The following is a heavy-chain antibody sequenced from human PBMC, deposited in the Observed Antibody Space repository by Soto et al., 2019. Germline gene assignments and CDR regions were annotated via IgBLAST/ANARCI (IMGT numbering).Heavy chain of an antibody. CDR3: ASDSDPYYYDSSGYSSSY. CDR1: GYTFTSYG. CDR2: ISAYNGNT. Sequence: ASVKVSCKASGYTFTSYGSSWVRQAPGQGLEWMGWISAYNGNTNYAQKLQGRVTMTTDTSTSTAYMELRSLRSDDTAVYYCASDSDPYYYDSSGYSSSYSGQGTLVPFSS. J-gene: IGHJ4*02. D-gene: IGHD3-22*01. V-gene: IGHV1-18*01.